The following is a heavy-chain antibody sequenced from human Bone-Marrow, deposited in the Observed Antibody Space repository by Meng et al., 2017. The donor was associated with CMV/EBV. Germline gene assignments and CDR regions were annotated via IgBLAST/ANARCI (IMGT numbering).Heavy chain of an antibody. D-gene: IGHD6-13*01. CDR3: ARASRLYSSSWYMGDY. CDR2: INPSGGST. V-gene: IGHV1-46*01. CDR1: GYTFTSYY. Sequence: ASVKVSCKASGYTFTSYYMHWVRQAPGQGLEWMGIINPSGGSTSYAQKFQGRVTMTRDTSTSTVYMELSSLRSEDTAVYYCARASRLYSSSWYMGDYWGQGTRVTGSS. J-gene: IGHJ4*02.